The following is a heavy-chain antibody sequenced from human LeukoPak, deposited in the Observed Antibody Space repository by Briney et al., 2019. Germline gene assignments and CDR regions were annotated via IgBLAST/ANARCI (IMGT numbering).Heavy chain of an antibody. V-gene: IGHV3-53*01. D-gene: IGHD2-21*01. CDR3: AGRGDFVVKDYYYGMDV. CDR1: GFTVSSNY. Sequence: PGGSLRLSCAASGFTVSSNYMSWVRQAPGKGLEWVSVIYSGGSTYYADSVKGRFTISRDNSKNTLYLQMNSLRAEDTAVYYCAGRGDFVVKDYYYGMDVWGQGTTVTVSS. J-gene: IGHJ6*02. CDR2: IYSGGST.